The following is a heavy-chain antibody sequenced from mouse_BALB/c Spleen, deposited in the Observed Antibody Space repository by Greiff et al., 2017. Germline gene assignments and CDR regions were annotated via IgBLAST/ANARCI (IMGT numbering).Heavy chain of an antibody. CDR2: INPGSGGT. CDR1: GYAFTNYL. V-gene: IGHV1-54*01. CDR3: ARGRYFDY. Sequence: VKLQESGAELVRPGTSVKVSCKASGYAFTNYLIEWVKQRPGQGLEWIGVINPGSGGTNYNEKFKGKATLTADKSSSTAYMQLSSLTSDDSAVYFCARGRYFDYWGQGTTLTVSS. J-gene: IGHJ2*01.